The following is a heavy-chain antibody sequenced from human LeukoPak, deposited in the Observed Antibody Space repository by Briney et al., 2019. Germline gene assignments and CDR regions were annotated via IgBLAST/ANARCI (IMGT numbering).Heavy chain of an antibody. CDR2: IVVGSGNT. J-gene: IGHJ5*02. D-gene: IGHD1-26*01. CDR3: ARGSVGATTWFDP. V-gene: IGHV1-58*01. Sequence: SVKVSCKASGFTFTSSAVQWVRQARGQRLEWIGWIVVGSGNTSYAQKFQGRVTMTRDTSTSTVYMELSSLRSEDTAVYYCARGSVGATTWFDPWGQGTLVTVSS. CDR1: GFTFTSSA.